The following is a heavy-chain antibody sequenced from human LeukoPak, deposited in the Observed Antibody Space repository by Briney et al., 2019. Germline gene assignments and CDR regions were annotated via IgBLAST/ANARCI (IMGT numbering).Heavy chain of an antibody. CDR2: MYYSGST. CDR1: GGSVSSGSYF. D-gene: IGHD6-6*01. Sequence: SETLPLTCTVSGGSVSSGSYFWSWIRQPPGKGLEYLGYMYYSGSTKYNPSLKSRVTISVDTSKNQFSLKMTSVTAADTAVYYCAKDRWRDGSSSFDNWGQGTLVTVSS. V-gene: IGHV4-61*01. CDR3: AKDRWRDGSSSFDN. J-gene: IGHJ4*02.